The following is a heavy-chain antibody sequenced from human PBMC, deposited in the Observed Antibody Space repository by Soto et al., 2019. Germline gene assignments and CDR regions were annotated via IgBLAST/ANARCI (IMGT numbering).Heavy chain of an antibody. CDR1: GFSLSYYY. D-gene: IGHD1-26*01. J-gene: IGHJ4*02. CDR2: ISRSSGDT. CDR3: VRDIARVGDTYYYDY. Sequence: GGSLRLSCEASGFSLSYYYMSWIRQAPGQGLEWLSYISRSSGDTNYADSVRGRFTISRDNAKNSLYLQMNGLRAEDTAVYYCVRDIARVGDTYYYDYWGRGALVTVSS. V-gene: IGHV3-11*06.